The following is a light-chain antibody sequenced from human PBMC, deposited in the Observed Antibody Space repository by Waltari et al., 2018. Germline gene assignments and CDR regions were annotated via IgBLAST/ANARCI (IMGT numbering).Light chain of an antibody. J-gene: IGKJ5*01. CDR1: QSVSTK. V-gene: IGKV3-15*01. CDR2: AAP. Sequence: IVVTQSPASLSVSPGERATLSCRASQSVSTKFGWYQQRPGQAPRLLIYAAPTRAIGIPARFSGGGSGTEFTLTISSLQSEDLGIYYCQQYEKWPTTFGQGTRLDSK. CDR3: QQYEKWPTT.